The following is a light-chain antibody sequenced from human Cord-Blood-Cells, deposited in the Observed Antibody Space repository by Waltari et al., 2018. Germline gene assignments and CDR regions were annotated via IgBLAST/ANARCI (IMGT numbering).Light chain of an antibody. CDR2: EVS. Sequence: QSALTQPASVSGSPGQSITISCTGTSSDVGSYNLFSWYQPHPGKAPKLMIYEVSKRPSGVSNRFSGSKSGNTASLTISGLQAEDEADYYCCSYAGSSTYVFGTGTKVTVL. CDR3: CSYAGSSTYV. CDR1: SSDVGSYNL. V-gene: IGLV2-23*02. J-gene: IGLJ1*01.